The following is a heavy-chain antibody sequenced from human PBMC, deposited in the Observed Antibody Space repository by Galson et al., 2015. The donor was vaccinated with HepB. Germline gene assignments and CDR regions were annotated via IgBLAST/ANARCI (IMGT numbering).Heavy chain of an antibody. Sequence: SLRLSCAASGFTVSSNYMSWVRQAPGKGLEWVSVIYSGGSTYYADSVKGRFTISRDNSKNTLYLQMNSLRAEDTAVYYCARDAVFWSGTPYYYMDVWGKGTTVTVSS. J-gene: IGHJ6*03. CDR1: GFTVSSNY. D-gene: IGHD3-3*01. CDR2: IYSGGST. V-gene: IGHV3-53*01. CDR3: ARDAVFWSGTPYYYMDV.